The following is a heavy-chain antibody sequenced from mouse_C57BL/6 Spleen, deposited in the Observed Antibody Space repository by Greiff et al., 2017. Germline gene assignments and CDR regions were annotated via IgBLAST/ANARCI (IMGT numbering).Heavy chain of an antibody. Sequence: VMLVESGPGLVQPSQSLSITCTVSGFSLTSYGVHWVRQSPGKGLEWLGVIWSGGSTDYNAAFIPRLSISKDNSKSQVFFKMNSLQADDTAIYYCATNWDVKGWYFDVWGTGTTVTVSS. J-gene: IGHJ1*03. CDR2: IWSGGST. V-gene: IGHV2-2*01. CDR1: GFSLTSYG. CDR3: ATNWDVKGWYFDV. D-gene: IGHD4-1*01.